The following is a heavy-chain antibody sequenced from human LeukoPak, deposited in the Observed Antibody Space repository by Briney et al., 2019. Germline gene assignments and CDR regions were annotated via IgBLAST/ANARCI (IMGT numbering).Heavy chain of an antibody. D-gene: IGHD3-3*01. CDR1: GFTFSSYS. V-gene: IGHV3-48*01. Sequence: GGSLRLSCAASGFTFSSYSMNWVRQAPGKGLEWVSYISSSSTIYYADSVKGRFTISRVNAKNSLYLQMNSLRAEDTAVYYCARANTPYYDFWSGYRHDAFDIWGQGTMVTVSS. CDR3: ARANTPYYDFWSGYRHDAFDI. CDR2: ISSSSTI. J-gene: IGHJ3*02.